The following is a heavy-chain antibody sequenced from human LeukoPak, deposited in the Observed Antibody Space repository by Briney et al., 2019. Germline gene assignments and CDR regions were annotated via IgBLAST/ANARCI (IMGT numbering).Heavy chain of an antibody. Sequence: ASVKVSCKASDYTFTSYGISWVRQAPGQGLEWMGWISAYNGNTNYAQKLQGRVTMTTDTSTSTAYMELRSLRSDDTAVYYCARGGRGDQTIYDFWSANPYYYYMDVWGKGTTVTVSS. V-gene: IGHV1-18*01. CDR2: ISAYNGNT. CDR3: ARGGRGDQTIYDFWSANPYYYYMDV. CDR1: DYTFTSYG. D-gene: IGHD3-3*01. J-gene: IGHJ6*03.